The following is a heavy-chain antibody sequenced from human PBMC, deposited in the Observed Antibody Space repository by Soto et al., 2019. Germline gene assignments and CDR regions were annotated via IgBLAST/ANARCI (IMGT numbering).Heavy chain of an antibody. D-gene: IGHD2-2*02. J-gene: IGHJ4*02. CDR3: AKSPNFYCSSPNCYKYYFDH. CDR2: ISYDGSEK. Sequence: PGKGLEWVAVISYDGSEKYYVDSVKGRFTISKDNSKNTLYLQMNSLRPEDTAVYYCAKSPNFYCSSPNCYKYYFDHWGQGTRVTVSS. V-gene: IGHV3-30*18.